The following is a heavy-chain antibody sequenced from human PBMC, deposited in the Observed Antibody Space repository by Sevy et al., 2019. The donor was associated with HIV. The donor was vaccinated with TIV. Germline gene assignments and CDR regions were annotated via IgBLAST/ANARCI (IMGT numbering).Heavy chain of an antibody. CDR3: VREAFCSSATRYRPY. J-gene: IGHJ4*02. CDR2: FYINGNT. CDR1: GFTVSSNY. V-gene: IGHV3-66*01. D-gene: IGHD6-13*01. Sequence: GGSLILSCAASGFTVSSNYMSWVRQAPGKGLEWVSIFYINGNTYYSDSVKGRFIISRDTSQNTVFLHMNSLRAEDTAVYYRVREAFCSSATRYRPYWGQGTLVTVSS.